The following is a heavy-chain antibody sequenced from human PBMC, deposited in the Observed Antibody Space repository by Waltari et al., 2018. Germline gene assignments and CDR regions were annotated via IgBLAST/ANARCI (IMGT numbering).Heavy chain of an antibody. V-gene: IGHV3-72*01. CDR3: VRGGYYYDSNGGYFQF. Sequence: VQLVESGGGLVHPGGSLRVSCVVSGFIFADHYMDWVRQAPGKAPEWVGRIAKRANSYITEYPASMKGRFTISREDSKNLLFLQMTDLKSEDTAIYYCVRGGYYYDSNGGYFQFWGRGTLVTVSS. CDR1: GFIFADHY. CDR2: IAKRANSYIT. D-gene: IGHD3-22*01. J-gene: IGHJ1*01.